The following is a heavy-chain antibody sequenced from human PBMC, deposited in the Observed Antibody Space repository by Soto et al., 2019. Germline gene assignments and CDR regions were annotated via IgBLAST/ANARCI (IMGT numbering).Heavy chain of an antibody. Sequence: LSLTCTVSGGSISSGGYYWSWIRQHPGKGLEWIGYIYYSGSTYYNPSLKSRVTISVDTSKNQFSLKLSSVTAADTAVYYCARAHLTTVTSVDYWGQGTLVTVSS. CDR1: GGSISSGGYY. J-gene: IGHJ4*02. CDR2: IYYSGST. V-gene: IGHV4-31*03. D-gene: IGHD4-17*01. CDR3: ARAHLTTVTSVDY.